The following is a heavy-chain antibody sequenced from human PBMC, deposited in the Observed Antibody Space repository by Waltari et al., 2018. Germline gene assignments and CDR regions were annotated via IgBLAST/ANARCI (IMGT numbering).Heavy chain of an antibody. CDR3: VRRLDKRRGFDY. CDR2: INSDGSGT. V-gene: IGHV3-74*01. D-gene: IGHD3-16*01. CDR1: GFPFTTYW. J-gene: IGHJ4*02. Sequence: EVELVESGGGLVQPGGSLRLSCAASGFPFTTYWMHWVRQAPGKGLVWVSRINSDGSGTSYADSVQGRYTISRDNAKNTVFLQMNSLRVEDTAVYYCVRRLDKRRGFDYWGQGTLVTVSS.